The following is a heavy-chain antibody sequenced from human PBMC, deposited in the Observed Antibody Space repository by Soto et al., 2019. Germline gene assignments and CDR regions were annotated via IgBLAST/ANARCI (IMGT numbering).Heavy chain of an antibody. CDR3: AREDRDRETVLVPAAIDGMDV. CDR1: GGTFSRYS. D-gene: IGHD2-2*01. Sequence: QVQLVQSGAEVKKPGSSVKVSCKASGGTFSRYSFTWVRQAPGHGLGWTGRTIPVFGIASCAQKFQGRVTITADKSTSTAYLELSSLRSEDTAVYYCAREDRDRETVLVPAAIDGMDVWGQGTTVTVSS. J-gene: IGHJ6*02. CDR2: TIPVFGIA. V-gene: IGHV1-69*08.